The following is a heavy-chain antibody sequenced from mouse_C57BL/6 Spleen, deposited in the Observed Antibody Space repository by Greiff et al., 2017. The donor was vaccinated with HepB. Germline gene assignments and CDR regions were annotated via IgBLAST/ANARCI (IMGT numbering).Heavy chain of an antibody. CDR1: GYAFSSSW. V-gene: IGHV1-82*01. D-gene: IGHD1-1*01. Sequence: VQLVESGPELVKPGASVKISCKASGYAFSSSWMNWVKQRPGKGLEWIGRIYPGDGDTNYNGKFKGKATLTADKSSSTAYMQLSSLTSEDSAVYFCAKTITTVEYYFDYWGQGTTLTVSS. CDR2: IYPGDGDT. CDR3: AKTITTVEYYFDY. J-gene: IGHJ2*01.